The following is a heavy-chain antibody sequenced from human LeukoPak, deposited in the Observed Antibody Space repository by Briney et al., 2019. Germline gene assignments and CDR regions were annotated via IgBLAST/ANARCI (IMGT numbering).Heavy chain of an antibody. V-gene: IGHV4-61*01. J-gene: IGHJ6*02. CDR3: ARDREYYDTSGYFYGMDV. D-gene: IGHD3-22*01. CDR1: GGSFSSGSYY. Sequence: PSETLSLTCTVSGGSFSSGSYYWGWIRQPPGKGLEWIGYIYYSGSTNYNPALKSRVTISVDTSKNQFSLKLSSVTAADTAVYYCARDREYYDTSGYFYGMDVWGQGTTVTVSS. CDR2: IYYSGST.